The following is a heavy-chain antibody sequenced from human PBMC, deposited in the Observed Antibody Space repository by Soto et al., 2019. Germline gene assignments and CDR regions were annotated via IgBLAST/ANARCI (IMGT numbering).Heavy chain of an antibody. D-gene: IGHD6-19*01. J-gene: IGHJ4*02. CDR2: ISHSGAT. V-gene: IGHV4-38-2*01. CDR1: GYSIGSSYF. Sequence: PSETLSLTCSVSGYSIGSSYFWGWVRQTPHKGLEWLGSISHSGATYYNPSLKSRVTMSLDTSKNSFSLRLTSVAAADTAVYFCVCALLAEADAPTYYFDYWGPGTQVTVSS. CDR3: VCALLAEADAPTYYFDY.